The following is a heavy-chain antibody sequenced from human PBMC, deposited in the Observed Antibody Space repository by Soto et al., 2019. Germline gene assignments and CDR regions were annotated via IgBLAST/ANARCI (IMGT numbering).Heavy chain of an antibody. D-gene: IGHD2-21*01. CDR3: ARGRGEFDG. CDR1: GASLSENY. Sequence: PSETLSLTCPVYGASLSENYCNWLRQPPGKGLEWIGEINHSGNTNYNPSLRSRVTISIDTSKNQLSLNLRSVSAADTAVYYCARGRGEFDGWGQGTPVTVSS. J-gene: IGHJ5*02. V-gene: IGHV4-34*01. CDR2: INHSGNT.